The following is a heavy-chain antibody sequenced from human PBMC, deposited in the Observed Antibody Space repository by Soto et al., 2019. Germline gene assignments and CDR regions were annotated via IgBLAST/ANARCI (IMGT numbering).Heavy chain of an antibody. CDR3: LSAGSAVS. J-gene: IGHJ4*02. Sequence: GGSVILTCAASGFTLSNYWMAWVRQAPGKGLEWVANINYDGSEKNYVDSVKGRFTISRDNTRNSLALQMNTLRVEDTAVYYCLSAGSAVSWGQGTLVTVS. D-gene: IGHD3-10*01. V-gene: IGHV3-7*05. CDR1: GFTLSNYW. CDR2: INYDGSEK.